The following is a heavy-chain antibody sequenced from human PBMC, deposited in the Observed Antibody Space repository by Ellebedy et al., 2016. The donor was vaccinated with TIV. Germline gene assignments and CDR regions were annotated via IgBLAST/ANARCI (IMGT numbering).Heavy chain of an antibody. J-gene: IGHJ5*02. CDR1: GFTVSDYF. Sequence: GESLKISCAASGFTVSDYFMSWVRQAPGRGLEWVSIIYTTGGTNYTDSVSGRFTISRDSSKNTLSLQMDSLRAEDTAVYYCARDPRGGGDYGDNWFDPWGQGTLVTVSS. V-gene: IGHV3-66*01. D-gene: IGHD3-16*01. CDR2: IYTTGGT. CDR3: ARDPRGGGDYGDNWFDP.